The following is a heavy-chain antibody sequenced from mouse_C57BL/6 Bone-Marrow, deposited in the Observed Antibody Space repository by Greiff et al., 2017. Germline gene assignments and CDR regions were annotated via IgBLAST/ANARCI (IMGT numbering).Heavy chain of an antibody. CDR2: IDPNSGGT. D-gene: IGHD1-1*01. J-gene: IGHJ1*03. CDR3: ARDVTTVVGNWYFDV. CDR1: GYTFTSYW. V-gene: IGHV1-72*01. Sequence: QVQLQQPGAELVKPGASVKLSCKASGYTFTSYWMHWVKQRPGRGLEWIGRIDPNSGGTKYNEKFKSKATLTVDKPSSTAYMQLSSLTSEDSAVYYGARDVTTVVGNWYFDVWGTGTTVTVSS.